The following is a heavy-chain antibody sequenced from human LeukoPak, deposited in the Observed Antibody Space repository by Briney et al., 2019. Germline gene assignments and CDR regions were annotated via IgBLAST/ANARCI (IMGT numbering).Heavy chain of an antibody. CDR2: IYSDNT. CDR1: GFTVSSNS. Sequence: GGSLRLSCTVSGFTVSSNSMSWVRQAPGKGLEWASFIYSDNTHYSDSVKGRFTISRDNSKNTLYLQMNSLRAEDTAVYYCAELGITMIGGVWGKGTTVTISS. J-gene: IGHJ6*04. V-gene: IGHV3-53*01. CDR3: AELGITMIGGV. D-gene: IGHD3-10*02.